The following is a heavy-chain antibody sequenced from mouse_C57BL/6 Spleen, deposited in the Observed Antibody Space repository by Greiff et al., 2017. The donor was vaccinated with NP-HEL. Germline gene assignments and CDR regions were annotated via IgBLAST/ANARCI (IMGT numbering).Heavy chain of an antibody. D-gene: IGHD1-1*01. J-gene: IGHJ2*01. CDR2: IHPNSGST. CDR3: ARMPLIATVALDY. Sequence: QVQLQQPGAELVKPGASVKLSCKASGYTFTSYWMHWVKQRPGQGLEWIGMIHPNSGSTNYNEKFKSKATLTVDKSSSTAYMQLSRLTSEDSAVYYCARMPLIATVALDYWGQGTTLTVSS. V-gene: IGHV1-64*01. CDR1: GYTFTSYW.